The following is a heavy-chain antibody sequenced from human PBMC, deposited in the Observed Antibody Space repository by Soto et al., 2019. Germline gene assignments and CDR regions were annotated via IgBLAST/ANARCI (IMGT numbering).Heavy chain of an antibody. CDR2: LTGNGGTT. Sequence: GGSLRLSCEASGVTFRNLGMSGVRQETGKGLEWVSGLTGNGGTTYYADSVKGRFTISRDNSKNTLSLQMNSLRVDDTAVYYCARGRQSQQPSQFDFWGQGTLVTVSS. D-gene: IGHD1-1*01. CDR1: GVTFRNLG. J-gene: IGHJ4*02. V-gene: IGHV3-23*01. CDR3: ARGRQSQQPSQFDF.